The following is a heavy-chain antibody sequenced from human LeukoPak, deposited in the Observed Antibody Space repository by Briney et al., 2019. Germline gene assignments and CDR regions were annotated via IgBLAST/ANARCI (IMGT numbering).Heavy chain of an antibody. V-gene: IGHV3-23*01. Sequence: NPGGSLRLSCAASGFTFTSYAMTWVRQAPGKGLEWVSAISGSGGSTYYADSVKGRFTISRDNSKNTLYLQMNSLRAEDTAIYYCARDIAAAVDYWGQGTLVTVSS. CDR1: GFTFTSYA. CDR2: ISGSGGST. D-gene: IGHD6-13*01. CDR3: ARDIAAAVDY. J-gene: IGHJ4*02.